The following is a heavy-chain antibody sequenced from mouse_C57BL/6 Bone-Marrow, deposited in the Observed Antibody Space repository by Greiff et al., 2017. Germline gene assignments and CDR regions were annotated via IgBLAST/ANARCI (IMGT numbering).Heavy chain of an antibody. CDR1: GYTFTSYW. J-gene: IGHJ2*01. D-gene: IGHD1-1*01. V-gene: IGHV1-64*01. CDR2: IHPNSGST. Sequence: QVQLQQPGAELVKPGASVKVSCKASGYTFTSYWMHWVKQRPGQGLEWIGMIHPNSGSTNYNEKFKSKATLTVDKSSSTAYMQLSSLTSEDSAVYYCAREFYYYGRERDWGQGKTLTVSS. CDR3: AREFYYYGRERD.